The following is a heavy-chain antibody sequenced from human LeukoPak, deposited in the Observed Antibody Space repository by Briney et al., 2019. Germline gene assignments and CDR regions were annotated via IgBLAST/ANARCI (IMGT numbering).Heavy chain of an antibody. Sequence: GGSLRLSCAASGFTFSSYGMHWVRQAPGKGLEWVAFIRYDGGNKYYADSVKGRFTISRDNSKNTLYLQMDSLRAEDTAVYYCAKDHSSGWYLVGMGVWGQGTTVTVSS. D-gene: IGHD6-19*01. J-gene: IGHJ6*02. CDR3: AKDHSSGWYLVGMGV. CDR2: IRYDGGNK. V-gene: IGHV3-30*02. CDR1: GFTFSSYG.